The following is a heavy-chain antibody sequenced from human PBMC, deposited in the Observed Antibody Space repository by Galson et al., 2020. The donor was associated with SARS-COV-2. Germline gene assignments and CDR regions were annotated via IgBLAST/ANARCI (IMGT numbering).Heavy chain of an antibody. J-gene: IGHJ6*02. CDR2: MYYSGST. D-gene: IGHD6-19*01. CDR3: VGSGWKYQYGMDV. V-gene: IGHV4-39*07. Sequence: SETLSLTCTVSGGSISSSSYSWGWIRQPPGKGLEWIGSMYYSGSTYYNPSLKSRVTISVDTSKNQFSLKLSSMTAADTAVYYCVGSGWKYQYGMDVWGQGTTGTVSS. CDR1: GGSISSSSYS.